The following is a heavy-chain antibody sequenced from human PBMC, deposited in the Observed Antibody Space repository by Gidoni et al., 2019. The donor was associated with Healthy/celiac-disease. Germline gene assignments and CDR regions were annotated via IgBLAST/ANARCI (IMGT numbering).Heavy chain of an antibody. D-gene: IGHD2-2*01. V-gene: IGHV3-33*01. J-gene: IGHJ6*02. CDR1: GFTFSSSG. CDR2: IWYDGSNK. CDR3: ARWAVVVPAARHYYGMDV. Sequence: QVQLVESGGGVVQPGRSLRLSCAASGFTFSSSGLHWVRQAPGKGLEWLAVIWYDGSNKYYADSVKGRFTISRDNSKNTLYLQMNSLRAEDTAVYYCARWAVVVPAARHYYGMDVWGQGTTVTVSS.